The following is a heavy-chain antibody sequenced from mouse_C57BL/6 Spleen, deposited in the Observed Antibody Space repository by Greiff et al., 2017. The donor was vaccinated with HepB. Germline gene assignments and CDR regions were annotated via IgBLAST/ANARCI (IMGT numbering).Heavy chain of an antibody. Sequence: QVQLQQPGPELVKPGASVKLSCKASGYTFTSYWMHWVKQRPGQGLEWIGNINPSNGGTNYNEKFKSKATLTVDKSSSTAYMQLSSLTSEDSAVYYCARPFGNYGYYYAMDYWGQGTSVTVSS. CDR3: ARPFGNYGYYYAMDY. J-gene: IGHJ4*01. CDR1: GYTFTSYW. V-gene: IGHV1-53*01. CDR2: INPSNGGT. D-gene: IGHD2-1*01.